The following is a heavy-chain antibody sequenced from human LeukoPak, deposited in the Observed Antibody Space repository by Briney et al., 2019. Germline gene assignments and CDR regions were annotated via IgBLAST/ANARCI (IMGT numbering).Heavy chain of an antibody. Sequence: PGGSLRLSCAASGFTFSTFAMSWVRQAPGKGLEWVSSISSSSSYIYYADSVKGRFTISRDNAKNSLYLQMNSLRAEDTAVYYCAREHTIFGVVPDYWGQGTLVTVSS. J-gene: IGHJ4*02. CDR1: GFTFSTFA. CDR3: AREHTIFGVVPDY. V-gene: IGHV3-21*01. D-gene: IGHD3-3*01. CDR2: ISSSSSYI.